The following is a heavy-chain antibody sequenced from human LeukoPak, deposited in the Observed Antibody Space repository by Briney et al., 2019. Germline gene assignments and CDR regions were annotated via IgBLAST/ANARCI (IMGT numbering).Heavy chain of an antibody. V-gene: IGHV1-8*01. CDR3: TRGETATNVLRYFDWLHYPRLSDAFDI. Sequence: ASVQVSCKASGYTFTSYDMNGVRHASARGLVWMGWMNPNSDNTGYAQKFQGRVNMTRNTSISTAYMELSSLRSEDTAVYYCTRGETATNVLRYFDWLHYPRLSDAFDIWGQGTMVTVSS. CDR2: MNPNSDNT. D-gene: IGHD3-9*01. J-gene: IGHJ3*02. CDR1: GYTFTSYD.